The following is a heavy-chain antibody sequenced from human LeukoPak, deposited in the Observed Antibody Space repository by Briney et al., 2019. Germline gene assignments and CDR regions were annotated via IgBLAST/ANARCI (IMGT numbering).Heavy chain of an antibody. Sequence: SETLSLTCTVSGSSITSYYWSWIRQPAEKGLEWIGRIFTSGNTNYNPSLKSRVTMSVDTSKNQFSLKLSSVTAADTAVFYCGGGYYDSSGYYPLVYWGQGVLVTVSS. J-gene: IGHJ4*02. CDR3: GGGYYDSSGYYPLVY. CDR1: GSSITSYY. V-gene: IGHV4-4*07. D-gene: IGHD3-22*01. CDR2: IFTSGNT.